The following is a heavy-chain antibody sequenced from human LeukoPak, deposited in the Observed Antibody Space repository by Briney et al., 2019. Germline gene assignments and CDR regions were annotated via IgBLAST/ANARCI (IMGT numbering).Heavy chain of an antibody. CDR2: TSGSGGST. D-gene: IGHD3-22*01. V-gene: IGHV3-23*01. CDR1: GFTFSSYA. CDR3: AKGSRGTLIVVVIITNYFDY. Sequence: GGSLRLSCAASGFTFSSYAMSWLRQAPGKGLEWVSATSGSGGSTYYADSVKGRFTISRDNSKNTLYLQMNSLRAEDTAIYYCAKGSRGTLIVVVIITNYFDYWGQGTLVTVSS. J-gene: IGHJ4*02.